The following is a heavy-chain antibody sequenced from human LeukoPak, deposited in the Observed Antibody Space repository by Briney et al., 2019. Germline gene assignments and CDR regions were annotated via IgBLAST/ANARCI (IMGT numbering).Heavy chain of an antibody. V-gene: IGHV4-34*01. Sequence: SGGSLRLSCAASGFTFSSYAMSWIRQPPGKGLEWIGEINHSGSTNYNPSLKSRVTISVDTSKNQFSLKLSSVTAADTAVYYCAREHGSYDAFDIWGQGTMVTVSS. CDR3: AREHGSYDAFDI. CDR2: INHSGST. CDR1: GFTFSSYA. D-gene: IGHD1-26*01. J-gene: IGHJ3*02.